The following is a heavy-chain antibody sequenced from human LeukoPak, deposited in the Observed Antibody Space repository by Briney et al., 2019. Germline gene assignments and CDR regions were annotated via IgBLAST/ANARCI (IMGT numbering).Heavy chain of an antibody. J-gene: IGHJ4*02. D-gene: IGHD3-16*01. Sequence: PGGSLRLSCAASGFTFSSYGIHWVRQAPGKGLEYVSGISSDGGSTYYADSVKGRFIISRDDSKNTLYLQMGSLRAEDMSVYYCARGGWDVLIPNTFDYWGQGTLVTVSS. CDR2: ISSDGGST. CDR3: ARGGWDVLIPNTFDY. CDR1: GFTFSSYG. V-gene: IGHV3-64*02.